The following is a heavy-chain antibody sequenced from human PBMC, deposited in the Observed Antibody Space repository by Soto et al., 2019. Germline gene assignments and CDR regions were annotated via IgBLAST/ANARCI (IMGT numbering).Heavy chain of an antibody. D-gene: IGHD6-19*01. CDR3: ARSGGSGWYDYYFDS. J-gene: IGHJ4*02. CDR2: ISYDGSNK. CDR1: GFTFSNYG. Sequence: GWSLRLSCAASGFTFSNYGMHWVRQAPGKGLEWVAVISYDGSNKYYADSVRGRFTISRDNSNNTLYLQMNSLRGEDTTVYYCARSGGSGWYDYYFDSWGKGT. V-gene: IGHV3-30*03.